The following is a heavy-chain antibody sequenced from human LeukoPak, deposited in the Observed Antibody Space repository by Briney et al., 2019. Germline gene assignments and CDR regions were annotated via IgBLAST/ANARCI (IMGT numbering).Heavy chain of an antibody. Sequence: PGGSLRLSCAASGFTFSSYGMSWVRQAPGKGLEWVSIISAGGGTTYYADSVRGRFTISRDNSKNTLYLQMNSLRAEDTAMYYCAKDDDWGRYKHWGQGTLVTVSS. CDR3: AKDDDWGRYKH. CDR1: GFTFSSYG. D-gene: IGHD3-16*01. CDR2: ISAGGGTT. J-gene: IGHJ1*01. V-gene: IGHV3-23*01.